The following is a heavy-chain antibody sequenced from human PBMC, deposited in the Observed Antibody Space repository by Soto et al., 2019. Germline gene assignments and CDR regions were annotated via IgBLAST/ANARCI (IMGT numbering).Heavy chain of an antibody. Sequence: PSETXSLTCTVSGGSISSSSYYWGWIRQPPGKGLEWIGSIYYSGSTYYNPSLKSRVTISVDTSKNQFSLKLSSVTAADTAVYYCARATTVTKLFDYWGQGTLVTVSS. D-gene: IGHD4-17*01. J-gene: IGHJ4*02. CDR1: GGSISSSSYY. V-gene: IGHV4-39*01. CDR3: ARATTVTKLFDY. CDR2: IYYSGST.